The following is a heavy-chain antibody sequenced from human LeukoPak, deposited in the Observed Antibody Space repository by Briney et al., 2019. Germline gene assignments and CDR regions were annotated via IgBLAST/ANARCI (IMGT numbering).Heavy chain of an antibody. Sequence: SVKVSCKASGYTFTSYGISWVRQAPGQGLEWMGWISAYNGNTNYAQKLQGRVTMTTDTSTSTAYMELRSLRSDDTAVYYCARDTNSARGYYYDSSSGHKNDAFDIWGQGTMVTVSS. CDR1: GYTFTSYG. V-gene: IGHV1-18*01. D-gene: IGHD3-22*01. J-gene: IGHJ3*02. CDR2: ISAYNGNT. CDR3: ARDTNSARGYYYDSSSGHKNDAFDI.